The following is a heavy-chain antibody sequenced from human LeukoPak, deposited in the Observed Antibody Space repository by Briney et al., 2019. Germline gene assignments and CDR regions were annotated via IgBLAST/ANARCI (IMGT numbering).Heavy chain of an antibody. CDR2: IDHSGGT. CDR1: GGSLINYY. D-gene: IGHD2/OR15-2a*01. Sequence: SETLSRTCAVYGGSLINYYWSWIRQSPGKGLEWIGDIDHSGGTSYNPALRSRVTMSIGPSRNQFYLKINSVTASDTAVYYCAMVLWQSARPGPWDQGSLVTVSS. J-gene: IGHJ5*02. CDR3: AMVLWQSARPGP. V-gene: IGHV4-34*01.